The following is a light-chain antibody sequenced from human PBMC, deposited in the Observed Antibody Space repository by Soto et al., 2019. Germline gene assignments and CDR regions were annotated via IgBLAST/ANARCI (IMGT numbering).Light chain of an antibody. V-gene: IGLV2-14*01. CDR3: SSYTTSGTLI. CDR2: EVT. Sequence: QSVLTQPAAVSGSPGQSITISCTGTGSDVGGYNSVSWYQQHRGRAPNLIIYEVTNRPSGVSNRFSGSKSGNTASLTISGLQTDDESDFYCSSYTTSGTLIFGGGTKLTVL. CDR1: GSDVGGYNS. J-gene: IGLJ2*01.